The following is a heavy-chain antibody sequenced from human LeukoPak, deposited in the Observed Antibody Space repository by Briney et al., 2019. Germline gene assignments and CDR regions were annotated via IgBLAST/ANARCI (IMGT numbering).Heavy chain of an antibody. CDR1: GFIFSNYG. V-gene: IGHV3-30*02. D-gene: IGHD6-13*01. CDR3: AKSLAAAGNF. J-gene: IGHJ4*02. CDR2: TRNDGGNK. Sequence: GGSLRLSCAASGFIFSNYGMHWVRQAPGKGLEWVAYTRNDGGNKYYADSVKGRFTLSRENSKNTLYLQMSSLRAEDTAVYYCAKSLAAAGNFWGQGTLVTVSS.